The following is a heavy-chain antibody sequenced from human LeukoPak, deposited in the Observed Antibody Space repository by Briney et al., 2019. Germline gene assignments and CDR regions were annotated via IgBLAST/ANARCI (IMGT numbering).Heavy chain of an antibody. CDR2: INYSGNT. V-gene: IGHV4-38-2*02. Sequence: SETLSLTCTVSGYSIRQGFQWGWIRQPPGKGLEWMGSINYSGNTYNNLSLKSRVTISIDTSKNQISLPLTSVTAADTALYFCARAEINDYGRYWGHGILVLVSS. D-gene: IGHD4-17*01. J-gene: IGHJ4*01. CDR3: ARAEINDYGRY. CDR1: GYSIRQGFQ.